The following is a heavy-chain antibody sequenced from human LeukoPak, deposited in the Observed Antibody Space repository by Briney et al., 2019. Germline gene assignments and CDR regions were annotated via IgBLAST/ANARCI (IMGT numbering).Heavy chain of an antibody. V-gene: IGHV3-74*01. CDR3: AKWGTLYSSGWIDY. CDR1: GFTFSRYW. Sequence: GGSLRLSCAASGFTFSRYWMHWVRQAPGKGLEWVSRVNSDGTTTTYADSVKGRFTISRDNSKNTLYLQMNSLRAGDTAVYYCAKWGTLYSSGWIDYWGQGTLVTVSS. J-gene: IGHJ4*02. CDR2: VNSDGTTT. D-gene: IGHD6-19*01.